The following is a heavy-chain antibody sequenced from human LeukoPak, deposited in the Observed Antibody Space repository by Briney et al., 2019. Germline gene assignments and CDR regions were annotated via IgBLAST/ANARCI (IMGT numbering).Heavy chain of an antibody. CDR3: ARDHNTGGYYYYGMDV. Sequence: KPSETLSLTCAVSGGSISSSSYYWGWIRQPPGKGLEWIGSIYYSGSTYYNPSLKSRVTISVDTSKKQFSLKLSSVTAADTAVYYCARDHNTGGYYYYGMDVWGQGTTVTVSS. D-gene: IGHD3-16*01. V-gene: IGHV4-39*07. J-gene: IGHJ6*02. CDR1: GGSISSSSYY. CDR2: IYYSGST.